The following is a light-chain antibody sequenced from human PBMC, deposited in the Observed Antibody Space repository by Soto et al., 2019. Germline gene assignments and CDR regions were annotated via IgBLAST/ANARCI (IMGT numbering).Light chain of an antibody. CDR3: SSYTTSSPHVV. CDR1: SSDVGGYNY. Sequence: QSALTQPASVSGSPGQSITISCTGTSSDVGGYNYVSWYQQHPGKAPKLMIYDVSDRPSGVSNRFSGSKSVNTASLTISGLQAEDEADYYCSSYTTSSPHVVFGGGTKLTVL. V-gene: IGLV2-14*03. CDR2: DVS. J-gene: IGLJ2*01.